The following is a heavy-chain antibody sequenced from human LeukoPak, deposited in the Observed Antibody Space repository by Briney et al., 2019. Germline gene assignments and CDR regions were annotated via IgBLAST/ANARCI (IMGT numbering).Heavy chain of an antibody. J-gene: IGHJ5*02. CDR2: IYTSGST. CDR1: GGSISSGSYY. D-gene: IGHD2-2*01. CDR3: ARAAGYCSSTSCYGNYNWFDP. Sequence: PSENLSLTCTVSGGSISSGSYYWSWIRQPAGKGLEWIGRIYTSGSTNYNPSLKSRVTISVDTSKNQFSLKLSSVTAADTAVYYCARAAGYCSSTSCYGNYNWFDPWGQGTLVTVSS. V-gene: IGHV4-61*02.